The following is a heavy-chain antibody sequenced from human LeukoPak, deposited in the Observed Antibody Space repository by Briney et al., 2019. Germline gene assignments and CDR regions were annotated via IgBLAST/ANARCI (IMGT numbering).Heavy chain of an antibody. J-gene: IGHJ6*02. CDR2: IYSGGST. Sequence: GGSLRLSCAASGFTVSSNYMSWVRQAPGKGLEWGSIIYSGGSTYYADSVKGRFTISRDNSKNTLYLQMNSLRAEDTAVYYCARQKYGPYYYYYGMDVWGQGTTVTVSS. D-gene: IGHD2-8*01. CDR1: GFTVSSNY. V-gene: IGHV3-53*01. CDR3: ARQKYGPYYYYYGMDV.